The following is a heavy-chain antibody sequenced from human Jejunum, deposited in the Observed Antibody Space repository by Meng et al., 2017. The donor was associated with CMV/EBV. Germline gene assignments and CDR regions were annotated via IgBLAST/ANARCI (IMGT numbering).Heavy chain of an antibody. CDR1: RGTITCHS. Sequence: DSRGTITCHSWSWIRQSARKGLEWIGSISYSGSTHYNPSLKSRVTISMDTSENQFSLKVSSVTAGDTAVYYCARWSGSGNYPFADYWGQGTLVTVSS. D-gene: IGHD3-10*01. CDR2: ISYSGST. J-gene: IGHJ4*02. CDR3: ARWSGSGNYPFADY. V-gene: IGHV4-59*11.